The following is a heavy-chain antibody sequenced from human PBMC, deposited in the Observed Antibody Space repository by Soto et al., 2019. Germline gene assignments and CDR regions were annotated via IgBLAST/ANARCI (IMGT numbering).Heavy chain of an antibody. D-gene: IGHD6-6*01. CDR2: IYYSGST. J-gene: IGHJ5*02. V-gene: IGHV4-31*03. CDR3: ARDRHNNFFDP. CDR1: GASMSSGGYY. Sequence: QVQLQESGPGLVKPSQTLSLTCTVSGASMSSGGYYWTWIRQSPGKGLEWIGYIYYSGSTYYNPSPESRVALSLNPSRSQYSLTLHSVTAADTAIYYCARDRHNNFFDPWGQGTLVTVSS.